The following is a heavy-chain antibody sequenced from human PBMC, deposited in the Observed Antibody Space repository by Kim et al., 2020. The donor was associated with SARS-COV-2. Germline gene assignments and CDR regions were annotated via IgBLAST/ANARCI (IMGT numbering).Heavy chain of an antibody. Sequence: GGSLRLSCAASGFNFSPYPMTWVRQAPGKGLDWVSYISGDSTTIYYAESVKGRFTISRDNAKNSLYLQMNSLREEDTAVYYCARDMGITGDDDSWCQVNQVRVPS. CDR1: GFNFSPYP. V-gene: IGHV3-48*02. J-gene: IGHJ5*01. CDR2: ISGDSTTI. D-gene: IGHD1-20*01. CDR3: ARDMGITGDDDS.